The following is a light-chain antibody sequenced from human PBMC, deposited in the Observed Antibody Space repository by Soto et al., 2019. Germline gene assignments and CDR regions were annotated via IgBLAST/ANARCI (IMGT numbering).Light chain of an antibody. CDR1: QSISNY. Sequence: DIQMTQSPSSLSASVGDRVTITCRASQSISNYLNWYQQKPGKAPKLLSYAASSLQSGVPSRFSGSRSGTEYTLTISSLQPEDSATYYCQQLYIFPLTFGQGTRLEIK. J-gene: IGKJ5*01. CDR2: AAS. V-gene: IGKV1-39*01. CDR3: QQLYIFPLT.